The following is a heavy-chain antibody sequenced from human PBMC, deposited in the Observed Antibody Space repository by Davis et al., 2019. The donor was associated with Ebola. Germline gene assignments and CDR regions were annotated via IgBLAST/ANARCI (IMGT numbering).Heavy chain of an antibody. Sequence: ASVKVSCKASGYTFNNHYIHWVRQAPGQGLEWLGIISASGGYAVYAQRYQGRVSMTRDTSTSTVYMELSNLRSDDSAVYYCARGPGISGSYYSPFGHWGQGTLVTVSS. J-gene: IGHJ4*02. CDR2: ISASGGYA. CDR3: ARGPGISGSYYSPFGH. CDR1: GYTFNNHY. V-gene: IGHV1-46*02. D-gene: IGHD3-10*01.